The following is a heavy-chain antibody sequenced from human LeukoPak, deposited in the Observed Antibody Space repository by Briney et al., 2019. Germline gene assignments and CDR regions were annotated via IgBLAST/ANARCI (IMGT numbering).Heavy chain of an antibody. CDR1: VYTFNNYA. CDR2: ISGSGGYT. V-gene: IGHV3-23*01. J-gene: IGHJ4*02. D-gene: IGHD2-15*01. CDR3: AKAQYCSGGSCYYDY. Sequence: GGSLTLSCAPSVYTFNNYAMSCVRQAPGRGVEWVSAISGSGGYTSYADSVKGHFTISRDNSKNTLYLQMNSLRAEDTAVYYCAKAQYCSGGSCYYDYWGQGTLVTVSS.